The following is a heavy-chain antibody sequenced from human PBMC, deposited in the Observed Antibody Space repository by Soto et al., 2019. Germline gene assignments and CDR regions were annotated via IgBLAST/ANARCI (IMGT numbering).Heavy chain of an antibody. D-gene: IGHD2-15*01. J-gene: IGHJ4*02. CDR1: GFTFSGYG. CDR2: IKDDGSEK. CDR3: ARDGYCSGGRCYRRNDY. Sequence: EVQLVESGGGLVQPGGSLRLSCAASGFTFSGYGMTWARQAPGKELEWVAQIKDDGSEKFYVDSVKGRFTISRDNADNLLSLQMNSLRAEDTAVYFCARDGYCSGGRCYRRNDYWGQGTLVIVSS. V-gene: IGHV3-7*01.